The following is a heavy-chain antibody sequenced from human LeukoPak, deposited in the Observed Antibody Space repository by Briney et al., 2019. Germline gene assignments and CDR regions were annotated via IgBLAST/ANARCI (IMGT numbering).Heavy chain of an antibody. CDR1: GFTFDDYA. CDR3: AKGGIAVAGTWFDP. Sequence: GGSLRLSCAASGFTFDDYAMHWVRQAPGKGLEWVSGISWNGGNIGYADSVKGRFIISRDNARNSLYLQMNSLRAENMALYYCAKGGIAVAGTWFDPWGQGTLVTVSS. CDR2: ISWNGGNI. J-gene: IGHJ5*02. D-gene: IGHD6-19*01. V-gene: IGHV3-9*03.